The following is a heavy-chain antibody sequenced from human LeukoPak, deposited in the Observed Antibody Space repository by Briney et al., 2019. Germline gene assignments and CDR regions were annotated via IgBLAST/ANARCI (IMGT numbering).Heavy chain of an antibody. CDR3: AKDTPEGYYGSGSYYAY. J-gene: IGHJ4*02. CDR2: ISGSGGST. V-gene: IGHV3-23*01. CDR1: GFTFSNAW. Sequence: GGSLRLSCAASGFTFSNAWMSWVRQAPGKGLEWVSAISGSGGSTYYADSVKGRFTISRDNSKNTLYLQMNSLRAEDTAVYYCAKDTPEGYYGSGSYYAYWGQGTLVTVSS. D-gene: IGHD3-10*01.